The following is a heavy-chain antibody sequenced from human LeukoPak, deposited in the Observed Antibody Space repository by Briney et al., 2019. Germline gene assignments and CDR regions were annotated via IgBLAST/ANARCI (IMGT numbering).Heavy chain of an antibody. CDR2: INPNSGGT. V-gene: IGHV1/OR15-1*04. J-gene: IGHJ4*02. D-gene: IGHD3-3*01. CDR3: ARGDYDFWSGLDY. CDR1: GYIFTDYY. Sequence: ASVTVSCKASGYIFTDYYMHWVRQAPGQELGWMGRINPNSGGTNYAQKFQGRVTMTRDTSISTAYMELSRLRSDDTAVYYCARGDYDFWSGLDYWGQGTLVTVSS.